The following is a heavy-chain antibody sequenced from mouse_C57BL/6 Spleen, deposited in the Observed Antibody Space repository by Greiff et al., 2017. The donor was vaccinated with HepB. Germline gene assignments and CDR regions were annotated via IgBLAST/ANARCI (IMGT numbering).Heavy chain of an antibody. CDR1: GYTFTSYW. CDR3: ARSRENYFDY. J-gene: IGHJ2*01. Sequence: VQLQQPGAELVKPGASVMLSCKASGYTFTSYWMHWVKQRPGQGLEWIGMIHPNSGSTNYNEKFKSKATLTVDKSSSTAYMQLSSLTSEDSAVYYCARSRENYFDYWGQGTTLTVSS. CDR2: IHPNSGST. V-gene: IGHV1-64*01.